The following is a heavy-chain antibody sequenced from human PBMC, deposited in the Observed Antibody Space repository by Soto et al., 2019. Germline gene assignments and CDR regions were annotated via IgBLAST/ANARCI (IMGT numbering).Heavy chain of an antibody. CDR1: GYTFTSYD. Sequence: QVQLVQSGAEVKKPGASVKVSCKASGYTFTSYDINWVRQATGQGLEWMGWMDPNTGNTGYAQKFQGRVTMTRNTSISTAYMELSSLRSEDTAVYYCARGRAITGTMPSWGQGPLVTVSS. CDR3: ARGRAITGTMPS. CDR2: MDPNTGNT. V-gene: IGHV1-8*01. D-gene: IGHD1-20*01. J-gene: IGHJ5*02.